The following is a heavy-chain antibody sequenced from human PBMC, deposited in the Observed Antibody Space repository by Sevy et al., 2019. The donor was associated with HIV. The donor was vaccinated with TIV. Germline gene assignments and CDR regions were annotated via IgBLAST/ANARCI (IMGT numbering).Heavy chain of an antibody. D-gene: IGHD6-19*01. CDR2: IYYSAST. J-gene: IGHJ3*02. CDR3: ARHPYSSGWYGGDRDAFDI. V-gene: IGHV4-39*01. CDR1: GGSISSSSYY. Sequence: SETLSRTCTVSGGSISSSSYYWGWIRQPPGKGLERIGSIYYSASTYYNPSLKSRVTISVDTSKNQFSLKLGSVTAADTAVYYCARHPYSSGWYGGDRDAFDIWGQGTMVTVSS.